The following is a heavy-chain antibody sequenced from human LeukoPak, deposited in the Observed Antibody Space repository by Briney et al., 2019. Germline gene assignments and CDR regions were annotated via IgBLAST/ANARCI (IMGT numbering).Heavy chain of an antibody. D-gene: IGHD3-10*01. J-gene: IGHJ4*02. CDR3: ARDNTPMVRGVMSNY. Sequence: ASVEVSCKASGYTFTSYGISWVRQAPGQGLEWMGWISAYNGNTNYAQKLQGRVTMTTDTSTSTAYMELRSLRSDDTAVYYCARDNTPMVRGVMSNYWGQGTLVTVSS. CDR2: ISAYNGNT. CDR1: GYTFTSYG. V-gene: IGHV1-18*04.